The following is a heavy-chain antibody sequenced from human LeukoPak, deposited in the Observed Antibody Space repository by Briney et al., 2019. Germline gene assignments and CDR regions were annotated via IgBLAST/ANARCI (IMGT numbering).Heavy chain of an antibody. CDR2: ISGSGGST. V-gene: IGHV3-23*01. J-gene: IGHJ4*02. D-gene: IGHD3-22*01. Sequence: GGSLRLSCAASGFTFSSYSMNWVRQAPGKGLEWVSAISGSGGSTYYADSVKGRFTISRDNSKNTLYLQMNSLRAEDTAVYYCAKDYYDSSGYSNYFDYWGQGTLVTVSS. CDR3: AKDYYDSSGYSNYFDY. CDR1: GFTFSSYS.